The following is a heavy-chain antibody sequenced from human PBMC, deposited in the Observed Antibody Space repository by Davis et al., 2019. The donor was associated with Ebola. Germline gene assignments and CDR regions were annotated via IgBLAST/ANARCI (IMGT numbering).Heavy chain of an antibody. J-gene: IGHJ5*02. D-gene: IGHD3-3*01. CDR1: GGSFSGYY. CDR2: INHSGST. Sequence: SETLSLTCAVYGGSFSGYYWSWIRQPPGKGLEWIGEINHSGSTNYNPSLKSRVTISVDTSKNHFSLKLSSVTAADTAVYYCARHDYDFWSGYYTGDWFDPWGQGTLVTVSS. CDR3: ARHDYDFWSGYYTGDWFDP. V-gene: IGHV4-34*01.